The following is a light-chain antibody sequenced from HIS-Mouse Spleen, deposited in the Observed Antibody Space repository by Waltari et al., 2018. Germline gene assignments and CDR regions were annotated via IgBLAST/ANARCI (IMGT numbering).Light chain of an antibody. CDR1: ALPKQY. J-gene: IGLJ2*01. CDR2: KDS. CDR3: QSADSSGNYVV. Sequence: SYELTQPPSVSVSPGQTARITCSGDALPKQYAHWYQQKPGQAPVVVIYKDSERSSGIPERFSGSSSGTTVTLTISGVQAEDEADYYCQSADSSGNYVVFGGGTKLTVL. V-gene: IGLV3-25*03.